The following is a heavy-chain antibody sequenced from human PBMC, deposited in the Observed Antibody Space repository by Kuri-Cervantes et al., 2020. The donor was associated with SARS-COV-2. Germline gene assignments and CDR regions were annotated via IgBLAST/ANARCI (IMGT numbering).Heavy chain of an antibody. J-gene: IGHJ4*02. CDR2: INPNSGGT. CDR1: GYTFTGYY. CDR3: ARDCSGTDCYIIIYAMSD. Sequence: ASVKVSCKASGYTFTGYYMHWVRQAPGQGLEWMGWINPNSGGTNYAQKFQGRVTMTRDTSISTAYMELSRLRSDDTAVYYCARDCSGTDCYIIIYAMSDWGQGTLVTVSS. V-gene: IGHV1-2*02. D-gene: IGHD2-2*01.